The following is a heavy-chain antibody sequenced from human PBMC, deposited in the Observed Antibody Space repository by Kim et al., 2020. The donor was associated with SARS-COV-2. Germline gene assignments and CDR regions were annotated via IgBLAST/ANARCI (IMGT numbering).Heavy chain of an antibody. CDR1: GGSISSYY. CDR2: IYYSGST. Sequence: SETLSLTCTVSGGSISSYYWSWIRQPPGKGLEWIGYIYYSGSTNYNPSLKSRVTISVDTSKNQFSLKLSSVTAADTAVYYCASAGYYDSSGYYCPMVSFDLWGRGTLVTVSS. V-gene: IGHV4-59*13. J-gene: IGHJ2*01. CDR3: ASAGYYDSSGYYCPMVSFDL. D-gene: IGHD3-22*01.